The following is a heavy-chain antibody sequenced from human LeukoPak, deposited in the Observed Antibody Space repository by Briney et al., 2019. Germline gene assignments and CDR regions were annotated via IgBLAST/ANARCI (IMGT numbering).Heavy chain of an antibody. J-gene: IGHJ6*02. CDR1: GFTFTTYW. D-gene: IGHD3-22*01. CDR2: INSDGSIT. CDR3: ARALPITMIVVVYPGGMDV. Sequence: GGSLRLSCAASGFTFTTYWMHWVRQAPGKGLVWVSHINSDGSITSYADSVKGRFTISRDNSKNTLYLQMNSLRAEDTAVYYCARALPITMIVVVYPGGMDVWGQGTTVTVSS. V-gene: IGHV3-74*01.